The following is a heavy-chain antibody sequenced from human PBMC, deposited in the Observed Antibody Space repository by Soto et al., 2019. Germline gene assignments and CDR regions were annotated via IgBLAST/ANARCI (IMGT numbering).Heavy chain of an antibody. Sequence: EVQLVESGGGLVQPGGSLRLSCAASGFTFSSYSMNWVRQAPGKGLEWVSYISSSSSTIYYADSVKGRFTISRDNAKNSLYLQMYSLRDEDTAVYYCVRDSLWFGELLLDYWGQGTLVTFSS. CDR2: ISSSSSTI. D-gene: IGHD3-10*01. J-gene: IGHJ4*02. CDR1: GFTFSSYS. V-gene: IGHV3-48*02. CDR3: VRDSLWFGELLLDY.